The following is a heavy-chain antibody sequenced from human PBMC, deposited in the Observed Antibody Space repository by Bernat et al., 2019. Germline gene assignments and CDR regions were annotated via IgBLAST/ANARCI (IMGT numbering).Heavy chain of an antibody. Sequence: EVQLVESGGGLVQPGGSLRLSCAASGFTFSSYWMHWVRQAPGKGLVWVSRINSGGSSTSYADPVKGRFTISRDNAKNTLYLQMNSLRAEDTAVYYCASGTYYYDSSGYYRFDYWGQGTLVTVSS. CDR1: GFTFSSYW. D-gene: IGHD3-22*01. CDR2: INSGGSST. V-gene: IGHV3-74*01. J-gene: IGHJ4*02. CDR3: ASGTYYYDSSGYYRFDY.